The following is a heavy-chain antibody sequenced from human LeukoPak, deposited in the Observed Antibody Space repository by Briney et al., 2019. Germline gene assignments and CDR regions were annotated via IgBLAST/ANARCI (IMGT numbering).Heavy chain of an antibody. CDR1: GGSISSGSYY. V-gene: IGHV4-61*02. CDR3: ARDSELLPYAFDI. CDR2: IYTSGST. D-gene: IGHD1-7*01. Sequence: SETLSLTCTVSGGSISSGSYYWSWIRQSAGEGLEWIGRIYTSGSTNYNPSLKSRVTISVDTSKNQFSLKLSSVTAADTAVYYCARDSELLPYAFDIWGQGTMVTVSS. J-gene: IGHJ3*02.